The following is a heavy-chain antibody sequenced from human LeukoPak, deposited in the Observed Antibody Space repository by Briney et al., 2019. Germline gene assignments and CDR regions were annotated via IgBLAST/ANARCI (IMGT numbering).Heavy chain of an antibody. CDR3: ARVYGDFYFDY. Sequence: SETLSLTCTVSGGSISSYYWGWIRQPPGKGLGWIGSIYHSGSTYYNPSLKSRVTISVDTSKNQFSLKLSSVTAADTAVYYCARVYGDFYFDYWGQGTLVTVSS. V-gene: IGHV4-38-2*02. CDR2: IYHSGST. D-gene: IGHD4-17*01. CDR1: GGSISSYY. J-gene: IGHJ4*02.